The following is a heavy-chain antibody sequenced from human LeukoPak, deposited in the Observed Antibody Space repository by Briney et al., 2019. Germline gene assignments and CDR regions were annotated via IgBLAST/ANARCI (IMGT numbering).Heavy chain of an antibody. CDR3: ARDLYCGGDCYFVDY. D-gene: IGHD2-21*02. V-gene: IGHV4-31*03. J-gene: IGHJ4*02. CDR2: IYYSGST. Sequence: SETLSLTCTVSGGSISSGGYYWSWIRLHPGKGLEWIGYIYYSGSTYYNPSLKSRVTISVDTSKNQFSLKLSSVTAADTAVYYCARDLYCGGDCYFVDYWGQGTLVTVSS. CDR1: GGSISSGGYY.